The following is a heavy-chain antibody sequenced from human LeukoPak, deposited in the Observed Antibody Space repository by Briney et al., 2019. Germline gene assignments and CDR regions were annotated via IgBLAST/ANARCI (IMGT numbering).Heavy chain of an antibody. CDR3: ARVIGYCSGGSCYTSDAFDI. V-gene: IGHV1-18*01. J-gene: IGHJ3*02. D-gene: IGHD2-15*01. CDR2: ISAYNGNT. Sequence: ASVTVSCKASGYTFTSYGISWVRQAPGQGPEWMGWISAYNGNTNYAQKLQGRVTMTTDTSTSTAYMELRSLRSDDTAVYYCARVIGYCSGGSCYTSDAFDIWGQGTMVSVSS. CDR1: GYTFTSYG.